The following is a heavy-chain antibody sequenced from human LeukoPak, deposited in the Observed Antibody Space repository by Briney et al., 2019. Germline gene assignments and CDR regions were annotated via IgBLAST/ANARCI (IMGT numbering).Heavy chain of an antibody. CDR2: INPNSGGT. V-gene: IGHV1-2*02. D-gene: IGHD3-10*01. CDR1: GYTFTGYY. CDR3: ATLRGAYRFAAFDI. J-gene: IGHJ3*02. Sequence: GASVKVSCKASGYTFTGYYMHWVRQAPGQGLEWMGWINPNSGGTNYAQKFQGRVTMTRDTSISTAYMELSRLRSDDTAVYYCATLRGAYRFAAFDIWGQGTMVTVSS.